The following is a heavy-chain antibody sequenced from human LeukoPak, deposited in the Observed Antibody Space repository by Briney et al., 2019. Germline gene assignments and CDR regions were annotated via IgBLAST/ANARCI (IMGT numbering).Heavy chain of an antibody. CDR2: IYSGGST. J-gene: IGHJ4*02. D-gene: IGHD6-13*01. CDR1: GFTVSSNY. Sequence: GGSLRLSCAASGFTVSSNYMSWVRQAPGKGLEWVSVIYSGGSTYYADSVKGRFTISRDNSKNTLFLQMSSLRAEDTAVYYCARGAYSSSWYFDYWGQGTLVTVSS. V-gene: IGHV3-53*01. CDR3: ARGAYSSSWYFDY.